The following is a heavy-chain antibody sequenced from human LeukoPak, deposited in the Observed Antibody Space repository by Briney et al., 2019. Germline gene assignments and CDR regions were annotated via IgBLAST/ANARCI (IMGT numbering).Heavy chain of an antibody. Sequence: GGSLRLSCAASGFTISSYAMSWIRQSPGKGREWVSAISISGTTTHYADSVKGRFTISRDNSKNTMYLKVNSLRAEGTAIYYCAKEYKVGTTMQCFQHWGQGTLVTVSS. V-gene: IGHV3-23*01. CDR3: AKEYKVGTTMQCFQH. D-gene: IGHD1-14*01. CDR2: ISISGTTT. J-gene: IGHJ1*01. CDR1: GFTISSYA.